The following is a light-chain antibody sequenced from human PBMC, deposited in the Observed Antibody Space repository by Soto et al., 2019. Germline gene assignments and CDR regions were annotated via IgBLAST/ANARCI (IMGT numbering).Light chain of an antibody. V-gene: IGKV1-39*01. J-gene: IGKJ2*01. CDR3: QQTYNTPYT. Sequence: IHMTQSPSSLSASVGDRVTITYRASQRITTYLNWYQQKPGEAPKLLISTSGTLQRGVPSRFTGSGSGTDFTLTITGLQPADFATYFCQQTYNTPYTFGQGTKLEIK. CDR1: QRITTY. CDR2: TSG.